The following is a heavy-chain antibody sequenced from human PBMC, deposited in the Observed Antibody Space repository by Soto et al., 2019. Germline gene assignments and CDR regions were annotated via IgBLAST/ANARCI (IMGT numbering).Heavy chain of an antibody. CDR1: GGSISSGDYY. J-gene: IGHJ6*02. D-gene: IGHD2-21*02. CDR3: AWGGGNSGDYYYGMDV. CDR2: IYYSGST. V-gene: IGHV4-30-4*01. Sequence: LSLTCTVSGGSISSGDYYWSWIRQPPGKGLEWIGYIYYSGSTYYNPSLKSRVTISVDTSKNQFSLKLSSVTAADTAVYYCAWGGGNSGDYYYGMDVWGQGTTVTVSS.